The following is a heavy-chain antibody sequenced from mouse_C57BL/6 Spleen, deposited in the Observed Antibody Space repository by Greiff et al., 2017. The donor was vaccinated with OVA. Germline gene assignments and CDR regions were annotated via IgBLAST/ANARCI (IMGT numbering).Heavy chain of an antibody. Sequence: EVQVVESGGDLVKPGGSLKLSCAASGFTFSSYGMSWVRQTPDKRLEWVATISSGGSYTYYPDSVKGRFTISRDNAKNTLYLQMSSLKSEDTAMYYCAGATQFAYWGQGTLVTVSA. CDR2: ISSGGSYT. J-gene: IGHJ3*01. V-gene: IGHV5-6*01. CDR3: AGATQFAY. CDR1: GFTFSSYG.